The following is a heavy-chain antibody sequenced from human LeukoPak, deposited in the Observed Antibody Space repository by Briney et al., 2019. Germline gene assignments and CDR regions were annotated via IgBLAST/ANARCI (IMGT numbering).Heavy chain of an antibody. J-gene: IGHJ4*02. D-gene: IGHD2-2*01. CDR1: GFTFSSYV. CDR3: AKDHLGQKDIVVVANYYFDY. Sequence: GGSLRLSCAASGFTFSSYVMNWVRQAPGKGLEWVSSISDSGGSTYYADSVRGRFTISRDNSKNTLYLQMNSLRAEDTVVYYCAKDHLGQKDIVVVANYYFDYWGQGTLVTVSS. CDR2: ISDSGGST. V-gene: IGHV3-23*01.